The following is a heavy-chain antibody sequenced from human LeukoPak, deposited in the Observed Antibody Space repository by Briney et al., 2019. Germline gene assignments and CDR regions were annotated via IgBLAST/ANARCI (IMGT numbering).Heavy chain of an antibody. V-gene: IGHV4-34*01. CDR3: ARGVVVPAAMFAPRPNYSMDV. CDR1: GGSFSGYY. CDR2: INHSGST. D-gene: IGHD2-2*01. Sequence: PSETLSLTCAVYGGSFSGYYWSWIRQPPGKGLEWIGEINHSGSTNYNPSLKSRVTISVDTSKNQFSLKLSSVTAADTAVYYCARGVVVPAAMFAPRPNYSMDVWGKGTTVTVSS. J-gene: IGHJ6*03.